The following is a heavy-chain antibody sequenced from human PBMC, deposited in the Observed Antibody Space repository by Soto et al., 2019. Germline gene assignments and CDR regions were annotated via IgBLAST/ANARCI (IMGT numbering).Heavy chain of an antibody. J-gene: IGHJ5*02. D-gene: IGHD1-1*01. CDR1: GFPFNRYG. Sequence: QGLLVESGGRVVQPGRSLRLSCVASGFPFNRYGMHWVRQAPGKGLEWVAEISFDGTAKYYAESVKGRFTVSRDNGNNTLHLEMNRLGAIDTAVYICATGRSTRFDPWGQGTLVTVSS. V-gene: IGHV3-30*03. CDR3: ATGRSTRFDP. CDR2: ISFDGTAK.